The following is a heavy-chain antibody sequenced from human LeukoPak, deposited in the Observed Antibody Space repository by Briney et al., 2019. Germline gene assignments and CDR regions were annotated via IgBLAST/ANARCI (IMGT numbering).Heavy chain of an antibody. CDR1: GFTFSSYE. CDR2: ISSSGSTI. CDR3: ARERGGSGDPVPNDAFDI. J-gene: IGHJ3*02. V-gene: IGHV3-48*03. Sequence: PGGSLRLSCAASGFTFSSYEMNWVRQAPGKGLEWVSYISSSGSTIYYADSVKGRFTISRDNAKNSLYLQMNSLRAEDTAVYYCARERGGSGDPVPNDAFDIWGQGTMVTVSS. D-gene: IGHD2-15*01.